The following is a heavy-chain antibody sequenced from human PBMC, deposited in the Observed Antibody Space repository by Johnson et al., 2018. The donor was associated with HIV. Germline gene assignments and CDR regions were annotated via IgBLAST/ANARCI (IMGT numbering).Heavy chain of an antibody. J-gene: IGHJ3*02. Sequence: QVQLVESGGGVDQPGRSLRLSCAASGFTFSTYGMHWVRQAPGKGLEWVAFIPYDGSYKYYADSVRGRFTISRDNSKNTLYLQMNSLRAEDTAVYYCARGGQLVAFDIWGQGTMVTVSS. CDR3: ARGGQLVAFDI. D-gene: IGHD6-6*01. V-gene: IGHV3-30*03. CDR2: IPYDGSYK. CDR1: GFTFSTYG.